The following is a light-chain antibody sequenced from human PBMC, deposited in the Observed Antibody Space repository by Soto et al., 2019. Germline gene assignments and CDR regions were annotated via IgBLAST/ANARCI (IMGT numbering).Light chain of an antibody. Sequence: EIVLTHSPGTLSLSPWEIATLSCRASQSVSSSYLAWYQQKPGQAPRLLIYGASSRATGIPDRFSGSGSGTDFTLTISRLEPEDFAVYYCQQYGSSPAFGQGTKVDIK. CDR2: GAS. CDR3: QQYGSSPA. V-gene: IGKV3-20*01. J-gene: IGKJ1*01. CDR1: QSVSSSY.